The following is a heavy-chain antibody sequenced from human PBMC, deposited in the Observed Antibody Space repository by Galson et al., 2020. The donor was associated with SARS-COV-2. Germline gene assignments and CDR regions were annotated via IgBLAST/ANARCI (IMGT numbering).Heavy chain of an antibody. CDR2: ITSSSSYI. D-gene: IGHD3-16*01. CDR3: AGDGISVIITCFDY. Sequence: GESLKISCAASGFTFSTYTMNWVRQAPGKGLEWVPSITSSSSYIYYADSVKGRFTIPRDNAKNSLYLQMNSLRAEDTAVYYCAGDGISVIITCFDYWGQGNLVTVSS. CDR1: GFTFSTYT. J-gene: IGHJ4*02. V-gene: IGHV3-21*01.